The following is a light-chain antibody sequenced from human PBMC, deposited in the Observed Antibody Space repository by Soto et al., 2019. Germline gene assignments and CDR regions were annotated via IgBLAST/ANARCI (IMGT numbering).Light chain of an antibody. CDR1: QNIDRY. CDR3: QQSYSTPPT. J-gene: IGKJ4*01. CDR2: VAS. Sequence: DIQMTQSPSSLSTSVGDRVTITCRASQNIDRYLHWYQERPGEAPKLLIYVASGLHSGVPSRFTGSGSGTIFTLTISRLQPEDAATYYCQQSYSTPPTFCGGTKVEI. V-gene: IGKV1-39*01.